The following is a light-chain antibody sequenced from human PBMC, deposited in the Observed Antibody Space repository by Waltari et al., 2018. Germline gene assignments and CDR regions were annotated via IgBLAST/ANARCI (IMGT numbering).Light chain of an antibody. V-gene: IGKV1-39*01. CDR1: QSINSY. Sequence: DIQMTQSPSSLSASVGDRVTITCRASQSINSYLNWYQQKPGKAPKLLIYAASRLQSGVPSRFSGSGSGTDVTLTISSLQPEDFATYYCQQSYSTLWTFGQGTKVEIK. CDR3: QQSYSTLWT. J-gene: IGKJ1*01. CDR2: AAS.